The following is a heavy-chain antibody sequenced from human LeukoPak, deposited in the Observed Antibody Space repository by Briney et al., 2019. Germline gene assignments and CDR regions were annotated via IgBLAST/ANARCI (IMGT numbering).Heavy chain of an antibody. D-gene: IGHD2-2*01. V-gene: IGHV3-23*01. J-gene: IGHJ5*02. CDR3: TKGRYCSSPNCHWFDP. CDR1: GFTFSTYA. Sequence: GGSLTLSCAASGFTFSTYAASWVRQAPGKGLEWVSAITGSGGSTYYADSVKGRFTISRDNSENTFYLQMNSLRAEDTAVYYCTKGRYCSSPNCHWFDPWGQGTLVTVSS. CDR2: ITGSGGST.